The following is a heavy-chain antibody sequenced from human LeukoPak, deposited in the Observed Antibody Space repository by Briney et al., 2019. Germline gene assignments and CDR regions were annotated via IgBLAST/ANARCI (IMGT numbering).Heavy chain of an antibody. V-gene: IGHV3-33*06. J-gene: IGHJ4*02. D-gene: IGHD1-26*01. CDR1: GFTFSSYG. Sequence: GRSLRLSCAAFGFTFSSYGMHWVRQAPGKGLEWVAVIWYDGSNKYYADSVKGRFTISRDNSKNTLYLQMNSLRAEDTAVYYCAKDRGTVMWSYGFDYWGQGTLVTVSS. CDR2: IWYDGSNK. CDR3: AKDRGTVMWSYGFDY.